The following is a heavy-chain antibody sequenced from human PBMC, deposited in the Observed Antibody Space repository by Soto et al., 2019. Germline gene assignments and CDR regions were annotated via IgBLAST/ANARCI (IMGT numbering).Heavy chain of an antibody. CDR3: ALLCYFFFLTGRTRVPYFVY. V-gene: IGHV3-23*01. CDR1: GFTSSSYA. D-gene: IGHD3-9*01. J-gene: IGHJ4*02. CDR2: ISGSGGST. Sequence: GGSLRLSCAASGFTSSSYAMSWVRQAPGKGQEWVSAISGSGGSTYYADSVKGRFTISRDNSKNTLYLQVKSLRAEDTAVYYIALLCYFFFLTGRTRVPYFVYSCQGLLVTVSS.